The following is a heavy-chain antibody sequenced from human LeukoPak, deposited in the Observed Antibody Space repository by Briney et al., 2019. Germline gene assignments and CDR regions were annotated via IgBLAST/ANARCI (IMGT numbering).Heavy chain of an antibody. V-gene: IGHV1-8*02. D-gene: IGHD2-15*01. CDR1: GYTFTGHY. CDR3: ARGRYCSGGSCYYRYFQH. J-gene: IGHJ1*01. CDR2: MNPNSGNT. Sequence: ASVKVSCKTSGYTFTGHYMHWVRQATGQGLEWMGWMNPNSGNTGYAQKFQGRVTMTRNTSISTAYMELSSLRSEDTAVYYCARGRYCSGGSCYYRYFQHWGQGTLVTVSS.